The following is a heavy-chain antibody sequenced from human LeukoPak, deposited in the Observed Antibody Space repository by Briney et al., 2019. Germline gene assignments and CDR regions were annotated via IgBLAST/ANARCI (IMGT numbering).Heavy chain of an antibody. V-gene: IGHV4-34*10. CDR1: GGSFSGYY. CDR3: ARDRERAVADNFSYYYYMDV. Sequence: PSETLSLTCAVYGGSFSGYYWSWVRQPPGKGLEWIGEIYHSGSTNYNPSLKSRIIMLVDKSKNQFSLKLRSVTAADTAVYYCARDRERAVADNFSYYYYMDVWGKGTTVTVSS. CDR2: IYHSGST. D-gene: IGHD6-19*01. J-gene: IGHJ6*03.